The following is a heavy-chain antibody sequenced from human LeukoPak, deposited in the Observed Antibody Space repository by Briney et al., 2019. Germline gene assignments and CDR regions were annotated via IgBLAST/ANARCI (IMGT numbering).Heavy chain of an antibody. J-gene: IGHJ4*02. CDR3: AKNSGYNWQYFFDY. V-gene: IGHV3-23*01. Sequence: GGSLRLSCSASGFTFSSYGMSWVRQTPGKGLEWVSTVSGRGHTAFYADSVRGRFTISRGNSKNTLYLQMNSLRAEDVAVYFCAKNSGYNWQYFFDYWGQGTLVTVSS. CDR2: VSGRGHTA. D-gene: IGHD6-25*01. CDR1: GFTFSSYG.